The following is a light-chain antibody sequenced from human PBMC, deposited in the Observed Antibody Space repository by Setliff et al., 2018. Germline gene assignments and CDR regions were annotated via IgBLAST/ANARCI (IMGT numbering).Light chain of an antibody. V-gene: IGLV2-23*02. CDR3: WSYAGSSTFV. Sequence: QSAPTQPASVSGSPGQSITISCTGTYGDVGKYNLVSWYQQPPGKAPKLILYDFTTRPSGVSDRFSGSKSANTASLTISGLQAENEADYYCWSYAGSSTFVFGGGTKGTVL. J-gene: IGLJ1*01. CDR2: DFT. CDR1: YGDVGKYNL.